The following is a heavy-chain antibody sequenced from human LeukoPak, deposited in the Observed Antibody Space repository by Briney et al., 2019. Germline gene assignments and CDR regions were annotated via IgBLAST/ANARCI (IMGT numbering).Heavy chain of an antibody. CDR2: ITGTGSTT. Sequence: GGSLRLSCSAFGFSFSTYAMSWVRQAPGKGLNGVSRITGTGSTTQYAESVKGRFTISRDNSRNTLYLQMNSLRVEDTAVYYCARQPNWNDLGRFDPWGQGTLVTVSS. V-gene: IGHV3-23*01. CDR1: GFSFSTYA. J-gene: IGHJ5*02. CDR3: ARQPNWNDLGRFDP. D-gene: IGHD1-1*01.